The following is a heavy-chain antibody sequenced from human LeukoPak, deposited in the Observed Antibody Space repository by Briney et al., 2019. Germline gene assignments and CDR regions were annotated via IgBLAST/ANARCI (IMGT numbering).Heavy chain of an antibody. CDR2: IYYSGST. J-gene: IGHJ4*02. CDR3: ARLYGDYLPFDY. V-gene: IGHV4-59*08. D-gene: IGHD4-17*01. Sequence: PSETLSLTCTVSGDSISSYYWSWIRQPPGKGLEWIGYIYYSGSTNYNPSLKSRVTISVDTSKNQFSLKLSSVTAADTAVYYCARLYGDYLPFDYWGQGTLVTVSS. CDR1: GDSISSYY.